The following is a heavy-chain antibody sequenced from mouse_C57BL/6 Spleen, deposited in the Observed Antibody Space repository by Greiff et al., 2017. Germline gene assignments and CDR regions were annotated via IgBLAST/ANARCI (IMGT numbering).Heavy chain of an antibody. CDR1: GFNIKDYY. D-gene: IGHD1-1*01. CDR2: IDPEDGDT. Sequence: EVKLQESGAELVRPGASVKLSCTASGFNIKDYYMHWVKQRPEQGLEWIGRIDPEDGDTEYAPKFQGKATMTADTSSNTAYLQLSSLTSEDTAVYYYTTRDYGSSYFDYWGQGTTLTVSS. V-gene: IGHV14-1*01. CDR3: TTRDYGSSYFDY. J-gene: IGHJ2*01.